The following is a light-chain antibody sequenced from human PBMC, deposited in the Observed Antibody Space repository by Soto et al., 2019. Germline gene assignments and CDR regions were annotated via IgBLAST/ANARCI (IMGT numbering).Light chain of an antibody. CDR2: EVS. CDR1: SSDVGIYNY. Sequence: QSVLTQPASVSGSPGQSMAISCTGSSSDVGIYNYVSWYQQHPGKVPKLIIYEVSNRPSGVSNRFSGSKSGNTASLTISGLQAEDEADYYCSSYTTSSTRVFGTGTRSPS. V-gene: IGLV2-14*01. CDR3: SSYTTSSTRV. J-gene: IGLJ1*01.